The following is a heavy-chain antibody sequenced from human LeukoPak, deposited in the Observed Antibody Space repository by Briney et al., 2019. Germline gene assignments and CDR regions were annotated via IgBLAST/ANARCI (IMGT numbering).Heavy chain of an antibody. V-gene: IGHV3-74*01. D-gene: IGHD6-19*01. CDR3: ARAAAETGAFRDNWFDP. J-gene: IGHJ5*02. CDR1: GFTFSSYW. Sequence: GGSLRLSCAASGFTFSSYWMHWVRQAPGKGLVWVSRINSDGSSTNYADSVKGRFTISRDNSKNTLYLQMNSLRAEDTAVYYCARAAAETGAFRDNWFDPWGQGTLVTVSS. CDR2: INSDGSST.